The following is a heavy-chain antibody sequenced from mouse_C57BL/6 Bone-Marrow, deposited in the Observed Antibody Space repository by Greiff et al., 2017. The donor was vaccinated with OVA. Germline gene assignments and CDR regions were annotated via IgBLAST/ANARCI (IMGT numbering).Heavy chain of an antibody. CDR2: INPNNGGT. D-gene: IGHD1-1*01. Sequence: VQLKQSGPELVKPGASVKISCKASGYTFTDYYMNWVKQSHGKSLEWIGDINPNNGGTSYNQKFKGKATLTVDKSSSTAYMELRSLTSEDSAVYYCARIYYYGSSYEFDYWGQGTTLTVSS. V-gene: IGHV1-26*01. J-gene: IGHJ2*01. CDR3: ARIYYYGSSYEFDY. CDR1: GYTFTDYY.